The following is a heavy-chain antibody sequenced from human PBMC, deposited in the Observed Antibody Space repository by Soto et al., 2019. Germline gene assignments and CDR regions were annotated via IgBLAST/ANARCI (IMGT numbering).Heavy chain of an antibody. J-gene: IGHJ4*02. CDR1: GFTFSSYS. V-gene: IGHV3-48*01. CDR3: ARGDDSSGYYYVY. D-gene: IGHD3-22*01. CDR2: ISSSSSTI. Sequence: TASGFTFSSYSMNWVRQAPGKGPEWVSYISSSSSTIYYADSVKGRFTISRDNAKNSLYLQMNSLRAEDTAVYYCARGDDSSGYYYVYWGQGTLVTVSS.